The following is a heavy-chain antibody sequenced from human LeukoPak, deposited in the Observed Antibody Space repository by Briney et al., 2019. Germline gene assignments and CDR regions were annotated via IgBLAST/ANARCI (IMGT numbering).Heavy chain of an antibody. Sequence: PSETLSLTCTVSGGSISSSSYYWGWIRQPPGKGLEWIGSIYYSGSTYYNPSLKSRVTISVDTSKNQFSLKLSSVTAADTAVYYCARRLLTPRAHSSSKVQPWYFDYWGQGTLVTVSS. D-gene: IGHD6-6*01. V-gene: IGHV4-39*01. CDR1: GGSISSSSYY. CDR3: ARRLLTPRAHSSSKVQPWYFDY. J-gene: IGHJ4*02. CDR2: IYYSGST.